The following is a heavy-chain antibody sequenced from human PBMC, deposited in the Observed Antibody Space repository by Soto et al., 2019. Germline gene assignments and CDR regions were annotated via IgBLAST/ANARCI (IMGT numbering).Heavy chain of an antibody. CDR3: ARANLWFGELALTDV. V-gene: IGHV4-34*01. Sequence: SETLSLTCAVYGGSFSGYYWSWIRQPPGEGLEWIGEINHSGSTNYNPSLKSRVTISVDTSKNQFSLKLSSVTAADTAVYYCARANLWFGELALTDVWGQGTTVTVSS. D-gene: IGHD3-10*01. CDR2: INHSGST. CDR1: GGSFSGYY. J-gene: IGHJ6*02.